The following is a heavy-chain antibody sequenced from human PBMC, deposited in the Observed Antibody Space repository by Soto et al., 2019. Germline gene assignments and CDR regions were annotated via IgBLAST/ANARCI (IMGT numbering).Heavy chain of an antibody. CDR1: GGNFCSYA. V-gene: IGHV1-69*01. J-gene: IGHJ3*02. CDR3: ARDSGDIVATKPAFDI. CDR2: IFPIFGTA. D-gene: IGHD5-12*01. Sequence: SVKVSCKASGGNFCSYAIMWLGQAPGQGLEWMGGIFPIFGTANYAQKFQGRVTITADESTSTAYMELSSLRSEDTAVYDCARDSGDIVATKPAFDIWGQGTMVTVSS.